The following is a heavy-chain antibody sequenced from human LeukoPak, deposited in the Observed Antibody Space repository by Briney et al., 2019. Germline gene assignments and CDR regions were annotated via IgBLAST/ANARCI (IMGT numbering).Heavy chain of an antibody. V-gene: IGHV3-23*01. J-gene: IGHJ6*02. D-gene: IGHD2-2*01. Sequence: PGGSLRLSCAASGFTFSRYAMFWVRQAPGKGLEWVSAISGSDASTYYADSVKGRFTISRDNSKNTLYLRMSSLRAEDTAVYYCAKRLGYCTSTSCTDLYYYYGMDVWGRGTTVTVSS. CDR3: AKRLGYCTSTSCTDLYYYYGMDV. CDR2: ISGSDAST. CDR1: GFTFSRYA.